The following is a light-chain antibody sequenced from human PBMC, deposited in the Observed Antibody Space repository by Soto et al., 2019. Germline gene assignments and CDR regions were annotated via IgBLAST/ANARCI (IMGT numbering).Light chain of an antibody. CDR1: SSNIGNNY. CDR3: GTWDSSLSAGV. Sequence: QSVLTQPPSVPAAPGQKVTISCSGSSSNIGNNYVSWYQQLPGTAPKLLIYDNNKRPSGIPDRFSGSKSGTSATLGITGLQTGDEADYYCGTWDSSLSAGVFGGGTKLTV. J-gene: IGLJ3*02. V-gene: IGLV1-51*01. CDR2: DNN.